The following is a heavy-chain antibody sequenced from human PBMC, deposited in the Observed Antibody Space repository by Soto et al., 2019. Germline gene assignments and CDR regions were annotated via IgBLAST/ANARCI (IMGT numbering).Heavy chain of an antibody. Sequence: QVQLVQSGAEVKKPGASVKVSCKASGYTFTGYYMHWVRQAPGQGLEWMGWINPNSGGTNYAQKFQGRVTMTRDTSISPAYMELSRLRSDDTAVYYCARWETPDIVVAHGWFDPWGKGTLVTVSS. D-gene: IGHD2-15*01. CDR3: ARWETPDIVVAHGWFDP. V-gene: IGHV1-2*02. J-gene: IGHJ5*02. CDR1: GYTFTGYY. CDR2: INPNSGGT.